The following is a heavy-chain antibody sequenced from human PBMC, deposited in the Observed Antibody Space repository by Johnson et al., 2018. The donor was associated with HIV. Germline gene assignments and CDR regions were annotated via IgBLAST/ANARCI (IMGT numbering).Heavy chain of an antibody. CDR3: AETQGIAAAGTGYAFDI. J-gene: IGHJ3*02. CDR2: ISGSGGSI. D-gene: IGHD6-13*01. Sequence: VQLVESGGGLVQPGGSLRLSCAASGFTFSSYAMSWVRQAPGKGPEWVSAISGSGGSIYYADSVKGRFTISRDNAKNSLYLQMNSLRVDDTAVYYCAETQGIAAAGTGYAFDIWGQGTMVTVSS. CDR1: GFTFSSYA. V-gene: IGHV3-23*04.